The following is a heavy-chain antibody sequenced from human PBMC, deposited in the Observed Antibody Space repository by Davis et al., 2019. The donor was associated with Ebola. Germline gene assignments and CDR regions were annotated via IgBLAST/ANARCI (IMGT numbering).Heavy chain of an antibody. Sequence: SETLSLTCAVYAGTFRGYYWSWIRQSPGKGLEWIGEINHSGSTNYNPSLKSRVTISVDTSKNQFSLKLSSVTAADTAVYYCAREAYSSGWNAFDIWGQGTMVTVSS. V-gene: IGHV4-34*01. CDR2: INHSGST. D-gene: IGHD6-19*01. CDR1: AGTFRGYY. J-gene: IGHJ3*02. CDR3: AREAYSSGWNAFDI.